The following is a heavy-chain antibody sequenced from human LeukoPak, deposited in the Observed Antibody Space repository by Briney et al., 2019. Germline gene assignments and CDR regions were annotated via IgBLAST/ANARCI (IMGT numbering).Heavy chain of an antibody. D-gene: IGHD1-26*01. J-gene: IGHJ4*02. CDR3: AKHGGWEPLPDFDY. CDR1: GFTFSSYA. CDR2: IGGSGGST. Sequence: RSGGSLRLSCAASGFTFSSYAMSWVRQAPGKGLEWVSAIGGSGGSTYYADSVKGRFTISRDNSKNTLYLQMNSLRAEDTAVYYCAKHGGWEPLPDFDYWGQGTLVTVSS. V-gene: IGHV3-23*01.